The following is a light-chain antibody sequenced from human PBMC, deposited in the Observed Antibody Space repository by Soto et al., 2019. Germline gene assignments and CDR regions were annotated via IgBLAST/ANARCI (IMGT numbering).Light chain of an antibody. CDR2: DAS. J-gene: IGKJ3*01. CDR3: QQRSNWPLT. V-gene: IGKV3-11*01. CDR1: QSVGSY. Sequence: EIVLTQSPATLSLSPGERATLSCRASQSVGSYLAWFQQKAGQAPRLLIYDASNRATGIPARFSGSGSGTDFTLTISCLEPEDFAIYFCQQRSNWPLTFGPGTKVDIK.